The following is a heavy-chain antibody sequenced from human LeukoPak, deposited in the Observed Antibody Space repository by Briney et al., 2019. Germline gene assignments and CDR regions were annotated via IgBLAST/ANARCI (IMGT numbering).Heavy chain of an antibody. D-gene: IGHD1-1*01. CDR2: IYTSGST. CDR1: GGSISSHY. V-gene: IGHV4-4*07. CDR3: AREGGVERRPTPANNWFDP. J-gene: IGHJ5*02. Sequence: SETLSLTCAVSGGSISSHYWNWIRQPAGKGLEWIGRIYTSGSTNYNPSLKSRVTMSIDTFKNQFSLRLSSMTDADTAVYYCAREGGVERRPTPANNWFDPWGQGTLVTVSS.